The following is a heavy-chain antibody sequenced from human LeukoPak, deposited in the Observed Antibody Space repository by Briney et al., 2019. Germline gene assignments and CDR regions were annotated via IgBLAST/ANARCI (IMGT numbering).Heavy chain of an antibody. CDR1: GGSFSGYY. CDR3: ARGSIWLGESNWFDP. Sequence: PSETLSLTCAVYGGSFSGYYWSWIRQPPGKGLEWIGEINHSGSTNYNPSLKSRVTISVDTSKNQFSLKLSSVTAADTAVYYCARGSIWLGESNWFDPWGQGTLVTVSS. D-gene: IGHD3-10*01. V-gene: IGHV4-34*01. J-gene: IGHJ5*02. CDR2: INHSGST.